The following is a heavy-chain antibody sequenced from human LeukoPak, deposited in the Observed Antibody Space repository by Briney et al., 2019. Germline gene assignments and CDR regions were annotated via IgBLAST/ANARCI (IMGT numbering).Heavy chain of an antibody. CDR1: GYSFTSYW. Sequence: GESLKISCKGSGYSFTSYWIGWVRQLPGKGLEWMGIIYPGDSDTRYSPSFQGQVTISADKSISTAYLQWSSLKASDTAMYYCARRAYYDSSGYPLFDYWGQGTLVTVSS. D-gene: IGHD3-22*01. CDR2: IYPGDSDT. CDR3: ARRAYYDSSGYPLFDY. J-gene: IGHJ4*02. V-gene: IGHV5-51*01.